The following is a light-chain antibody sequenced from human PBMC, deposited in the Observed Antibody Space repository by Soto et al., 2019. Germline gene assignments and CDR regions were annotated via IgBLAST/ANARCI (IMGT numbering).Light chain of an antibody. CDR2: EGS. CDR1: SSDVGSYNL. Sequence: QSALTQPASVSGSPGQSITISCTGTSSDVGSYNLVSWYQQHPGKAPKLMIYEGSKRPSGVSNRFSGSKSGNTASLTISGLQAEDDADYYCCSYAGSRTYVFGTGTKLNVL. V-gene: IGLV2-23*01. J-gene: IGLJ1*01. CDR3: CSYAGSRTYV.